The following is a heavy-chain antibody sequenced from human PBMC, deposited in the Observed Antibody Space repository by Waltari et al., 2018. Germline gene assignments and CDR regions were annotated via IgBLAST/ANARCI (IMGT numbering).Heavy chain of an antibody. CDR3: ATPGYSSSWQDAYFDY. V-gene: IGHV5-51*01. J-gene: IGHJ4*02. CDR1: GYSFTSYW. Sequence: EVQLVQSGAEVKKPGESLKISCKGSGYSFTSYWIGWVRQLPGKGLEWVGIIYPGDSDTRYSPSFQGQVTISADKSISTAYLQWSSLKASDTAMYYCATPGYSSSWQDAYFDYWGQGTLVTVSS. CDR2: IYPGDSDT. D-gene: IGHD6-13*01.